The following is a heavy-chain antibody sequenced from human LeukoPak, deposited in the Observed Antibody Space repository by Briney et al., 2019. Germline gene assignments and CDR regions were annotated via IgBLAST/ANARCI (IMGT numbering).Heavy chain of an antibody. CDR2: INSDGSST. CDR1: GFTFSSYW. CDR3: ARDPGYYYYYYGMDV. Sequence: PGGSLRLSCAASGFTFSSYWMHWVRQAPGKGLVWVSRINSDGSSTSYADSVKGRFTISRDNAKNTLYLQMNSLRAEDTAVYYCARDPGYYYYYYGMDVWGQGTTVTVSS. V-gene: IGHV3-74*01. J-gene: IGHJ6*02.